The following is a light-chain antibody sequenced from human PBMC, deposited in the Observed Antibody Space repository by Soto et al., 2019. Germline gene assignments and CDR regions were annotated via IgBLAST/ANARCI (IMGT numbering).Light chain of an antibody. CDR3: QCQDCGLSDVV. CDR1: SSNIGAGYD. J-gene: IGLJ2*01. V-gene: IGLV1-40*01. CDR2: DNS. Sequence: QSVLTQPPSVSGDPGQRVTISCTGTSSNIGAGYDVHWYQQLPGTAPKLLIYDNSNRPSGVPDRFSGFKSDTSASLDITGLQADDEADYYFQCQDCGLSDVVFGGGTQLAAL.